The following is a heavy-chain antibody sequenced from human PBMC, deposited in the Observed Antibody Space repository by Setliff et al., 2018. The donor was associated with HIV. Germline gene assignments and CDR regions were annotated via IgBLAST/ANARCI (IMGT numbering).Heavy chain of an antibody. J-gene: IGHJ4*02. Sequence: SETLSLTCTVSGGSISSSHYYLDWIRQPPGKGLEWIGSIYYSGTTYYNPSLKSRVTISVDTSKNQFSLKLYSVTAADTAVYYCARHPTVTIFQIDSWCQGTLVTVSS. D-gene: IGHD4-17*01. CDR2: IYYSGTT. CDR1: GGSISSSHYY. V-gene: IGHV4-39*01. CDR3: ARHPTVTIFQIDS.